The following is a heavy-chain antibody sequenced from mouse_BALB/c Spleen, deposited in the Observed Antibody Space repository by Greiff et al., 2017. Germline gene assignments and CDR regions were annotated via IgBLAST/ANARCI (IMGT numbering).Heavy chain of an antibody. J-gene: IGHJ3*01. CDR2: IWSGGST. Sequence: QVQLQQSGPGLVQPSQSLSITCTVSGFSLTSYGVHWVRQSPGKGLEWLGVIWSGGSTVYNAAFISRLSISKDNSKSQVFFKMSSLQANDTAIYYCARNGEVGFAYWGQGTLVTVSA. V-gene: IGHV2-2*02. CDR1: GFSLTSYG. CDR3: ARNGEVGFAY.